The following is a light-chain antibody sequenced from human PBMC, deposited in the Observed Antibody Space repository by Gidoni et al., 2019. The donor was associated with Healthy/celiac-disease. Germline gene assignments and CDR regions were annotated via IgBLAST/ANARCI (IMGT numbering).Light chain of an antibody. J-gene: IGKJ2*01. V-gene: IGKV3-11*01. CDR3: QQRSNWPPT. Sequence: DIVLTHSPATLSLSPGESATLSCRASQSVSSYLAWYQQKPGQAPRLLIYDASNRATGIPARFSGSGSGTDFTLTISSLEPEDFAVYYCQQRSNWPPTFGQGTKLEIK. CDR1: QSVSSY. CDR2: DAS.